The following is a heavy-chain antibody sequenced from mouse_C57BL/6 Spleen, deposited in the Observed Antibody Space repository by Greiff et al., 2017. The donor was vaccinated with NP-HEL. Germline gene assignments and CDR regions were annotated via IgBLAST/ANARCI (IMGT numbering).Heavy chain of an antibody. CDR3: AREDGYYAYFDV. CDR2: IYPGSGST. CDR1: GYTFTSYW. V-gene: IGHV1-55*01. Sequence: QVQLQQPGAELVKPGASVKMSCKASGYTFTSYWITWVKQRPGQGLEWIGDIYPGSGSTNYNEKFKSKATLTVDTSSSTAYMQLSSLTSEDSAVYYCAREDGYYAYFDVWGTGTTVTVSS. J-gene: IGHJ1*03. D-gene: IGHD2-3*01.